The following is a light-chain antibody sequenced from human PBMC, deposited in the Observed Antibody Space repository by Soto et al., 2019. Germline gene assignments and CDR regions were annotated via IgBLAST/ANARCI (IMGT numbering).Light chain of an antibody. J-gene: IGLJ2*01. CDR3: SSYRRTTFPHVV. V-gene: IGLV2-14*01. Sequence: QSVLTQPASVSGSPGQSITISCTGTSSDSGADDFVSWYQHHPDNTPKLIIFEVTYRPSGISHRFSASKSGNTASLTISGLEPEDEAIYYCSSYRRTTFPHVVFGGGTKLTVL. CDR1: SSDSGADDF. CDR2: EVT.